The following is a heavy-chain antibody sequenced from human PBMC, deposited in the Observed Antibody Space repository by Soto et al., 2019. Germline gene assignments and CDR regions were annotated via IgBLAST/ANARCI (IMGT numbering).Heavy chain of an antibody. Sequence: GASVKVSCKASGYTFTSYDINWVRQATGQGLEWMGWMNPNSGNTGYAQKSQGRVTMTRNTSISTAYMELSSLRSEDTAVYYCARSGITIFGVVITKPYYYYGMDVWG. V-gene: IGHV1-8*01. CDR2: MNPNSGNT. CDR1: GYTFTSYD. CDR3: ARSGITIFGVVITKPYYYYGMDV. J-gene: IGHJ6*02. D-gene: IGHD3-3*01.